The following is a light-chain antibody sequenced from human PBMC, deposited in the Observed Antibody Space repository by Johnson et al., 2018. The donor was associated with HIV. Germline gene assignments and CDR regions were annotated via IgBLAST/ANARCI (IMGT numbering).Light chain of an antibody. J-gene: IGLJ1*01. Sequence: QSVLTQPPSVSAAPGQKVTISCSGSNSNIGNNYVSWYQQLPGTAPKLLIYDNNKRPSGIPDRCSGSKSDTSATLGITGLQTGDEAEYYCGTWDTSLSVYVFGTGTKVTVL. V-gene: IGLV1-51*01. CDR3: GTWDTSLSVYV. CDR2: DNN. CDR1: NSNIGNNY.